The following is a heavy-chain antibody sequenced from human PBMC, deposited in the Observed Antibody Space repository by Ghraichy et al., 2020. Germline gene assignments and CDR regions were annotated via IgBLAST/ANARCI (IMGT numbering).Heavy chain of an antibody. V-gene: IGHV3-23*01. D-gene: IGHD1-26*01. CDR2: IVGSGAAT. J-gene: IGHJ1*01. CDR1: GFTFRSYV. CDR3: TKGRYIVGGTVHYDH. Sequence: GGSLRLSCTASGFTFRSYVMDWVRQRPGKGLEWVASIVGSGAATYYADSVKGRFTISRDNSGDILYLQMSSLRAEDTARYYCTKGRYIVGGTVHYDHWGQGTLVTVSS.